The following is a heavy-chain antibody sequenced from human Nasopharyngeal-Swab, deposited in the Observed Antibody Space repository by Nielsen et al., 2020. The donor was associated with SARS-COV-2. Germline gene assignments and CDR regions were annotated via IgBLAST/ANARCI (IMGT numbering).Heavy chain of an antibody. J-gene: IGHJ4*02. Sequence: GESLKIPCTTSGFTFKNYAMSWVRQAPGKGLDWVSGSSGSGTFTYYADAVKGRFTVSRDNSQNTLYLHMNSLRAEDTAVYYCAKHSPHSPPGDRVFDYWGQGTLVTVSS. CDR3: AKHSPHSPPGDRVFDY. V-gene: IGHV3-23*01. D-gene: IGHD7-27*01. CDR1: GFTFKNYA. CDR2: SSGSGTFT.